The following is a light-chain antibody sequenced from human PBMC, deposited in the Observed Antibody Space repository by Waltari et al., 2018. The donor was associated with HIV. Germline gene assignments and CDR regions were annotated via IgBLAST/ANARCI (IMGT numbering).Light chain of an antibody. CDR2: EVN. Sequence: QSALTQPAPVSGSFGQSITISCTGPSSDVGSYHLVSWYQHHPGKAPKLIIYEVNKRPSGVSNRFSGSKSGNTASLTVSGLQAEDEADYYCCSYAGSSIPFGGGTKLTVL. CDR1: SSDVGSYHL. J-gene: IGLJ2*01. CDR3: CSYAGSSIP. V-gene: IGLV2-23*02.